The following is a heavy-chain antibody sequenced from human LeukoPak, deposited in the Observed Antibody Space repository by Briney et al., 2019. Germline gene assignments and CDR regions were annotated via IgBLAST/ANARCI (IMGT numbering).Heavy chain of an antibody. CDR3: ASTPFNYDYIWGSYRYRRAFDI. D-gene: IGHD3-16*02. Sequence: PSETLSLTCAVYGGSFSGYYWSWIRQPPGKGLEWIGETNHSGSTNYNPSLKSRVTISVDTSKNQFSLKLSSVTAADTAVYYCASTPFNYDYIWGSYRYRRAFDIWGQGTMVTVSS. CDR1: GGSFSGYY. V-gene: IGHV4-34*01. CDR2: TNHSGST. J-gene: IGHJ3*02.